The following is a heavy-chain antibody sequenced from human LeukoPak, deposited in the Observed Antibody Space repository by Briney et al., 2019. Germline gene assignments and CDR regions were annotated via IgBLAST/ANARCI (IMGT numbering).Heavy chain of an antibody. D-gene: IGHD1-26*01. J-gene: IGHJ4*02. CDR3: STRAGWEVLTEF. CDR2: IKNKVDGGTT. CDR1: GFTFSNAW. V-gene: IGHV3-15*01. Sequence: GGSLRLSCAASGFTFSNAWMSWVRQAPGKGPEWVGRIKNKVDGGTTDYAAPVKGRFTISRDDSKSTPYLQMDSLKPEDTAVYYRSTRAGWEVLTEFWGQGTLVTVSS.